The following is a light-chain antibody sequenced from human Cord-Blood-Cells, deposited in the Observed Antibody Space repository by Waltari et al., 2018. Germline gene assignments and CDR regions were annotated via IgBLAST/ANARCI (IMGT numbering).Light chain of an antibody. CDR2: AAA. J-gene: IGKJ1*01. CDR1: QGISSY. Sequence: AIRMTQSPSSFSASTGDRVTITCRASQGISSYLAWNQQKPGQAPKLLIYAAATLQSGVPARFSGSGSGTDFTLTISCLQSEDFATYYCQQYYSYPWTFGQGTKVEIK. V-gene: IGKV1-8*01. CDR3: QQYYSYPWT.